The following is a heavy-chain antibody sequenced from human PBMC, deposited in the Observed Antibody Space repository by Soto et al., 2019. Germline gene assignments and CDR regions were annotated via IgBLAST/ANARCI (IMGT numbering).Heavy chain of an antibody. CDR3: AKGWYSSSSPFFDH. V-gene: IGHV3-23*01. D-gene: IGHD6-6*01. CDR2: ITGSGSST. Sequence: GESLKISCAASGFTFSNYAMTWVRQAPGKGPEWVSGITGSGSSTYYADSVKGRFTIFRDNSKNTLYLQMNSLRAEDTAVYHCAKGWYSSSSPFFDHWGLGTLVTVSS. J-gene: IGHJ4*02. CDR1: GFTFSNYA.